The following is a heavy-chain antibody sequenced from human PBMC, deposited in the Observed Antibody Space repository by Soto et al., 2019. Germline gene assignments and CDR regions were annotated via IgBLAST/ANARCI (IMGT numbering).Heavy chain of an antibody. CDR3: ACLKGGAEEWFDP. CDR2: IYYSGST. Sequence: SETLSLTCTVSGGSISSGDYYWSWIRQPPGKGLEWIGSIYYSGSTYYNPSLKSRVTISVDTSKNQFSLKLSSVTAADTAVYYYACLKGGAEEWFDPCGPGTLVTVSS. CDR1: GGSISSGDYY. J-gene: IGHJ5*02. D-gene: IGHD1-26*01. V-gene: IGHV4-39*01.